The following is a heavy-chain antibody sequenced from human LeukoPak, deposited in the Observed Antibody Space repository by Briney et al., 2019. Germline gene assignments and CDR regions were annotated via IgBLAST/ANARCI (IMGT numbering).Heavy chain of an antibody. CDR1: GFTFSSYS. D-gene: IGHD3-22*01. CDR2: ISSSCSYI. J-gene: IGHJ1*01. CDR3: AREWLYYYDSSGYYYGSEYFQH. V-gene: IGHV3-21*01. Sequence: GGSLRLSCAASGFTFSSYSMNWVRQAPGKGLEWVSSISSSCSYIYYADSVKGRFTISRDNAKNSLYLQMNSLRAEDTAVYYCAREWLYYYDSSGYYYGSEYFQHWGQGTLVTVSS.